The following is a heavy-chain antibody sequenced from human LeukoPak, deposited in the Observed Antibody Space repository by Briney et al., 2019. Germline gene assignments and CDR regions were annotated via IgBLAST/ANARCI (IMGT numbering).Heavy chain of an antibody. J-gene: IGHJ5*02. CDR2: MFHSGRT. V-gene: IGHV4-38-2*02. Sequence: PSETLSLTCTVSGYSISSGHYWAWIRQSPEKGLEWIASMFHSGRTNYNPSLKSRVTISVDTSKNQFSLKLSSVTAADTAVYYCARGSREHYGSSGYSSWGQGTLVTVSS. D-gene: IGHD3-22*01. CDR1: GYSISSGHY. CDR3: ARGSREHYGSSGYSS.